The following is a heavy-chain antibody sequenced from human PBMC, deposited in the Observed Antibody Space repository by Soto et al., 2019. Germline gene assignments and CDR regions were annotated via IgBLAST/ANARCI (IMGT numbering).Heavy chain of an antibody. Sequence: SVKVSCKASGYTFTSYGISWVRQAPGQGLEWMGRISPILGIANYAQKFQGRVTITADKSTSTAYMELSSLRSEDTAVYYCAGYYHRDAFDIWGQGTMVTVSS. V-gene: IGHV1-69*04. D-gene: IGHD2-2*01. J-gene: IGHJ3*02. CDR3: AGYYHRDAFDI. CDR1: GYTFTSYG. CDR2: ISPILGIA.